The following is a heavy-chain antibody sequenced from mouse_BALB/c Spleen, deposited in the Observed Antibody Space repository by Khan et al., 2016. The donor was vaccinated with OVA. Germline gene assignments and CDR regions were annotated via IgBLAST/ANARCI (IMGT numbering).Heavy chain of an antibody. CDR2: ISYSGFT. V-gene: IGHV3-2*02. D-gene: IGHD1-1*01. J-gene: IGHJ2*01. CDR1: GYSITSGYA. CDR3: ARNNYYGYYFDY. Sequence: EVQLQESGPGLVKPSQSLSLTCTVTGYSITSGYAWNWIRQFPGNILEWMGYISYSGFTNYNPSLKSRISIPRDTSKNQFFLQLSSVTSEDTATYYCARNNYYGYYFDYWGQGAALTVSS.